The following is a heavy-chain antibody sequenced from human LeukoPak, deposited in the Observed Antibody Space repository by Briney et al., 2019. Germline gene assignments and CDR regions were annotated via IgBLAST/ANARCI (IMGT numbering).Heavy chain of an antibody. V-gene: IGHV3-7*01. CDR2: IKQDGSEK. CDR3: ARDAGNSSGWYGLWRSDYYMDV. CDR1: RFIFSDHY. D-gene: IGHD6-19*01. J-gene: IGHJ6*03. Sequence: GGSLRLSCAASRFIFSDHYMSWIRQAPGKGLEWVANIKQDGSEKYYVDSVKGRFTISRDNAKNSLYLQMNSLRAEDTAVYYCARDAGNSSGWYGLWRSDYYMDVWGKGTTVTVSS.